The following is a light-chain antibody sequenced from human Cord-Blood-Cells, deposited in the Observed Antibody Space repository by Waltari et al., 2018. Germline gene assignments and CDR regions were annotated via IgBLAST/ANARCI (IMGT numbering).Light chain of an antibody. J-gene: IGKJ2*01. Sequence: DIVMTQSPDSLAVSLGERATSNFKPSQSVLYSSNNKNYLAWYQQKPGQPPKQLIYWASTRESGVPDRFSGSGSGTDFTLTISSLQAEDVAVYYCQQYYSTPHAFGQGTKLEIK. CDR1: QSVLYSSNNKNY. CDR3: QQYYSTPHA. CDR2: WAS. V-gene: IGKV4-1*01.